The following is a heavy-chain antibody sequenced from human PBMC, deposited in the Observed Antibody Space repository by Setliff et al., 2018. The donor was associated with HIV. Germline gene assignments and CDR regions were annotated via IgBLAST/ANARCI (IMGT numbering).Heavy chain of an antibody. CDR1: GSNFFTYS. Sequence: GESLKISCTMSGSNFFTYSMNWVRQAPGKGLEWVSYVSISGGTMYYADSVKGRFAISRDNAKNSLFLQMNSLRAEDTAVYYCARSPGWEPPSSFDYWGQGTLVTVSS. CDR2: VSISGGTM. J-gene: IGHJ4*02. V-gene: IGHV3-48*01. CDR3: ARSPGWEPPSSFDY. D-gene: IGHD1-26*01.